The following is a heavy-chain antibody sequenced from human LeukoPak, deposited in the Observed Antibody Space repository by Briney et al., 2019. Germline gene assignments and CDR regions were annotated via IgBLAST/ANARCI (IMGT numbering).Heavy chain of an antibody. J-gene: IGHJ4*02. Sequence: ASVKVSCKASGYTFANYGISWVRQAPGQGLEWMAWISTYDGNTNYAEKFQGRVTLTTDTSTTTAYMELRSLRSDDTAVYYCAKEGERSGYYPLDYWGQGTLVTVSS. D-gene: IGHD3-3*01. CDR2: ISTYDGNT. V-gene: IGHV1-18*01. CDR3: AKEGERSGYYPLDY. CDR1: GYTFANYG.